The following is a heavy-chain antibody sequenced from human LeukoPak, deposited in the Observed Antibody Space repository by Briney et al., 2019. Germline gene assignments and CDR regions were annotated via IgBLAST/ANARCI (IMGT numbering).Heavy chain of an antibody. Sequence: GGSLRLSCAASGFTFSDYSMHWVRQAPGKGLEWVTFIRYDGNNKYYADSVKGRFIISRDNSKNTLYLQMNSLRPEDTAVYYCAKKWSGDYDSSDINDAFDIWGQGTMVTVSS. J-gene: IGHJ3*02. D-gene: IGHD3-22*01. CDR2: IRYDGNNK. V-gene: IGHV3-30*02. CDR1: GFTFSDYS. CDR3: AKKWSGDYDSSDINDAFDI.